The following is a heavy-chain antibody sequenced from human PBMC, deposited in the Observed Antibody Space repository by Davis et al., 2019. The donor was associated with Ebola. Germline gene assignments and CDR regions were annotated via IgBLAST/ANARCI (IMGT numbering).Heavy chain of an antibody. Sequence: ASVKVSCKASGYTFTSYDINWVRQATGQGLEWMGWMNPNSGNTGYAQKFQGRVTMTRDTSISTAYMELSRLRSDDTAVYYCARVSATVTTVDYWGQGTLVTVSS. CDR1: GYTFTSYD. V-gene: IGHV1-8*01. CDR2: MNPNSGNT. CDR3: ARVSATVTTVDY. D-gene: IGHD4-11*01. J-gene: IGHJ4*02.